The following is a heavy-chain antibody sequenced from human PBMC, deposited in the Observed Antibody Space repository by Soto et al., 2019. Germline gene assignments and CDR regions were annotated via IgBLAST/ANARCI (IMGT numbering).Heavy chain of an antibody. D-gene: IGHD5-18*01. CDR2: ISYDGSNK. J-gene: IGHJ4*02. V-gene: IGHV3-30-3*01. CDR1: GFTFSSYA. Sequence: GGSLRLSCAASGFTFSSYAMHWVRQAPGKGLEWVAVISYDGSNKYYADSVKGRFTISRDNSKNTLYLQMNSLRAEDTAVYYCASSGYSYGALDYWGQGTLVTVSS. CDR3: ASSGYSYGALDY.